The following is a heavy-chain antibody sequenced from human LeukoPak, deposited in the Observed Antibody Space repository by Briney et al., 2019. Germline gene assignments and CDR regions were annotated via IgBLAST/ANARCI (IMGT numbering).Heavy chain of an antibody. Sequence: GGSLRLSCAASGFTFSSYDMHWVRQATGKGLEWVSAIGTAGDTYYPGSVKGRFTISRENAKNSLYLQMNSLRAGDTAVYYCARWLSSGYYWDYWGQGTLVTVSS. J-gene: IGHJ4*02. CDR1: GFTFSSYD. D-gene: IGHD3-22*01. CDR2: IGTAGDT. CDR3: ARWLSSGYYWDY. V-gene: IGHV3-13*04.